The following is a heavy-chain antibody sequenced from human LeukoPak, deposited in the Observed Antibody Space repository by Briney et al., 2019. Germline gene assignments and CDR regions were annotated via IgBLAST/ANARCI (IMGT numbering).Heavy chain of an antibody. D-gene: IGHD5-12*01. CDR2: INHSGST. V-gene: IGHV4-34*01. CDR3: ARLTYHVDIVATTDYYYYYGMDV. Sequence: KPSETLSLTCAVYGGSFSGYYWSWIRQPPGKGLEWIGEINHSGSTNYNPSLKSRVTISVDTSKNQFSLKLSSVTAADTAVYYCARLTYHVDIVATTDYYYYYGMDVWGQGTTVTVSS. CDR1: GGSFSGYY. J-gene: IGHJ6*02.